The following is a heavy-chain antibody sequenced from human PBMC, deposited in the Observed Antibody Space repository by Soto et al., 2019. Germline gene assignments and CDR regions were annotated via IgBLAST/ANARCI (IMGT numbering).Heavy chain of an antibody. V-gene: IGHV1-69*02. J-gene: IGHJ4*02. CDR1: GGTFSSYT. Sequence: QVQLVQSGAEVKKPGSSVKVSCKASGGTFSSYTISWVRQAPGQGLEWMGRIIPILGIANYEQKFQGRVTIPADKCTSTAYMELSSLRSEDTAVYYCARKEGGYDGYFDYWGQGTLVTVSS. CDR3: ARKEGGYDGYFDY. CDR2: IIPILGIA. D-gene: IGHD5-12*01.